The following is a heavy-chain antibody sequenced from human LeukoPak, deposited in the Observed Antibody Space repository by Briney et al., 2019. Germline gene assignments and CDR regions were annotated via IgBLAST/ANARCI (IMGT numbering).Heavy chain of an antibody. CDR2: INHSGST. CDR3: ARRPPYYYMDV. J-gene: IGHJ6*03. CDR1: GGSFSGYY. Sequence: SETLSLTCAVYGGSFSGYYWGWFRKPPGKGLEWIGEINHSGSTNYNPSLKSRVTISVDTSKNQFSLKLSSVTAADTAVYYCARRPPYYYMDVWGKGTTVTVSS. V-gene: IGHV4-34*01.